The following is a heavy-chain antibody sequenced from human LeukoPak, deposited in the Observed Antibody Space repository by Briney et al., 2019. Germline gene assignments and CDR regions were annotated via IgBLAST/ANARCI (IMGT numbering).Heavy chain of an antibody. J-gene: IGHJ5*02. CDR3: ARLVEKSRYCSGGSCYYNWFDP. Sequence: GESLNISCKGSGYSFTSYWIGWVRQMPGKGLEWMRIIYPGDSDTRYSPSFQGQVTISADKSISTAYLQWSSLKASDTAMYYCARLVEKSRYCSGGSCYYNWFDPWGQGTLVTVSS. CDR1: GYSFTSYW. CDR2: IYPGDSDT. V-gene: IGHV5-51*01. D-gene: IGHD2-15*01.